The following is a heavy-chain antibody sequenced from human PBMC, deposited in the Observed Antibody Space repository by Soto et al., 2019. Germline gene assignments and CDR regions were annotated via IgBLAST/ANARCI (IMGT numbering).Heavy chain of an antibody. CDR2: IKKVGSAK. CDR1: GFTFSSYW. J-gene: IGHJ4*02. Sequence: GGSLRLSCAASGFTFSSYWMSWVGQAPGKGLEGVAKIKKVGSAKYHADSVKGRFTISRENAKNSLSLQMNSLRAEDTAVYYCASHKYYPLDYWGQGTLVTVSS. CDR3: ASHKYYPLDY. V-gene: IGHV3-7*03. D-gene: IGHD3-16*01.